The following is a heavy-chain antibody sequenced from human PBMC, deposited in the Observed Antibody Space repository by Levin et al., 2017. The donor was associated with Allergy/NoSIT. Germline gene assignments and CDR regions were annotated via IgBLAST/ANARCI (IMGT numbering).Heavy chain of an antibody. Sequence: GGSLRLSCAASGFTFSSYAMSWVRQAPGKGLEWVSAISGSGGSTYYADSVKGRFTISRDNSKNTLYLQMNSLRAEDTAVYYCAKDSWFGEFLEGAPEYFQHWGQGTLVTVSS. CDR3: AKDSWFGEFLEGAPEYFQH. D-gene: IGHD3-10*01. CDR2: ISGSGGST. CDR1: GFTFSSYA. V-gene: IGHV3-23*01. J-gene: IGHJ1*01.